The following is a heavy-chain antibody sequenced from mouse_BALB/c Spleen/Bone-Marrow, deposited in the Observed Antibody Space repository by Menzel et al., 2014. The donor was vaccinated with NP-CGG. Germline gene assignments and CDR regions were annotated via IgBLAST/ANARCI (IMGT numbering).Heavy chain of an antibody. J-gene: IGHJ3*01. CDR1: GYTFTSYW. CDR2: INPSTGYT. V-gene: IGHV1-7*01. CDR3: ARGRFAY. Sequence: QVQLQQSGAELAKPGASVKMSCKASGYTFTSYWMHWVKLRPGQGLEWIGYINPSTGYTEYNQKFKDKATLTADKSSSTAYMQLSSLTSEDSAVYFCARGRFAYWGQGTLVTVSA.